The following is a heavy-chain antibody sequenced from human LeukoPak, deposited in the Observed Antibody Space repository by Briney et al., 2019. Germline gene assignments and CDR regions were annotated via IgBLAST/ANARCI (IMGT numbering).Heavy chain of an antibody. CDR2: FDPEDGET. J-gene: IGHJ4*02. CDR3: ATDLWVIQNY. CDR1: GYTLTELS. Sequence: ASVKVSCKVSGYTLTELSMHWVRQAPRQGLEWMGGFDPEDGETIYAQKFQSRVTMTEDTSTDTAYMELSSLRSEDTAVYYCATDLWVIQNYWGQGTLVTVSS. D-gene: IGHD2-21*01. V-gene: IGHV1-24*01.